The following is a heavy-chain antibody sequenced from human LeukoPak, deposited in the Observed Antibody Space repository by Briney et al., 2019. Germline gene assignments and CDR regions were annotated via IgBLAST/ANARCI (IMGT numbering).Heavy chain of an antibody. V-gene: IGHV4-4*07. CDR3: AREKADCSSTSCVNWFDP. Sequence: SETLSLTCTVSGGSIGSYYWSWIRQPAGKGLEWIGRIYTSGSTNYNPSLKSRVTISVDKSKNQFSLKLSSVTAADTAVYYCAREKADCSSTSCVNWFDPWGQGTLVTVSS. D-gene: IGHD2-2*01. CDR1: GGSIGSYY. CDR2: IYTSGST. J-gene: IGHJ5*02.